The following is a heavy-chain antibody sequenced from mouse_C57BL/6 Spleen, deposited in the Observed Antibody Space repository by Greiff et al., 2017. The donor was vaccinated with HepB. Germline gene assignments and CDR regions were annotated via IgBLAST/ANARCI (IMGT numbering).Heavy chain of an antibody. J-gene: IGHJ4*01. V-gene: IGHV14-3*01. Sequence: EVKLVESVAELVRPGASVKLSCTASGFNIKNTYMHWVKQRPEQGLEWIGRIDPANGNTKYAPKFQGKATITADTSSNTAYLQLSSLTSEDTAIYYCARWLLRLVYYAMDYWGQGTSVTVSS. D-gene: IGHD2-3*01. CDR3: ARWLLRLVYYAMDY. CDR1: GFNIKNTY. CDR2: IDPANGNT.